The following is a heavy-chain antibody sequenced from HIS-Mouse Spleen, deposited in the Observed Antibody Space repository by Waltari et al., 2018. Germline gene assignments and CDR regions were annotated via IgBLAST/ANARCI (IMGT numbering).Heavy chain of an antibody. Sequence: QLQLQESGPGLVKPSETLSLTCTVSGGSISSSSYYWGWIRQPPGKGLEWIGGIYYSGSTYSNPSLKSRVTISVDTSKNQSSLKLSSVTAADTAVYYCARVPGDYSGAFDIWGQGTMVTVSS. CDR3: ARVPGDYSGAFDI. V-gene: IGHV4-39*07. J-gene: IGHJ3*02. CDR2: IYYSGST. D-gene: IGHD4-17*01. CDR1: GGSISSSSYY.